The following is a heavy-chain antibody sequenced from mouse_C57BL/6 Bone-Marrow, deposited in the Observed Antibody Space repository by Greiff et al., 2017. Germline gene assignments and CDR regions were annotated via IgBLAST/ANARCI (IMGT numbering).Heavy chain of an antibody. D-gene: IGHD2-1*01. V-gene: IGHV5-4*01. J-gene: IGHJ3*01. CDR3: ARDSYGNYVAWFAY. CDR2: ISDGGSYT. CDR1: GFTFSSYA. Sequence: EVQLQESGGGLVKPGGSLKLSCAASGFTFSSYAMSWVRQTPEKRLEWVATISDGGSYTYYPDNVKGRFTISRDNAKNNLYLQMSHLKSEDTAMYYCARDSYGNYVAWFAYWGQGTLVTVSA.